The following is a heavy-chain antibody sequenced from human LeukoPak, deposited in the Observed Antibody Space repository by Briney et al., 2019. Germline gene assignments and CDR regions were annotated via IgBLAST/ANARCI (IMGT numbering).Heavy chain of an antibody. CDR1: GGSISSSSYY. CDR2: IYYSGST. CDR3: AREARYYDSSGYYYNGNPLWAFDY. D-gene: IGHD3-22*01. J-gene: IGHJ4*02. V-gene: IGHV4-39*07. Sequence: SETLSLTCTVSGGSISSSSYYWGWIRQPPGKGLEWIGSIYYSGSTYYNPSLKSRVTISVDTSKNQFSLKLSSVTAADTAVYYCAREARYYDSSGYYYNGNPLWAFDYWGQGTLVTVSS.